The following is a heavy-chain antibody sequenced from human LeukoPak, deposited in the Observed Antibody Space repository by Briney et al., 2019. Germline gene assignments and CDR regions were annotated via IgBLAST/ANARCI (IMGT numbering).Heavy chain of an antibody. D-gene: IGHD2-2*01. J-gene: IGHJ6*03. V-gene: IGHV1-2*02. Sequence: ASVKVSCKASGYTFTGYYMHWVRQAPGQGLEWMGWINPNSGGRNYAQKFQGRVTMTRHTSISTAYMELSRLRSDDTAVYYCARGRRPFRYCSSTSCHNMDVWGKGTTVTVSS. CDR2: INPNSGGR. CDR3: ARGRRPFRYCSSTSCHNMDV. CDR1: GYTFTGYY.